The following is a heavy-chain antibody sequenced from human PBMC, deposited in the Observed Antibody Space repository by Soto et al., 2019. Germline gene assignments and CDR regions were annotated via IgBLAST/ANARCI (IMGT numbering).Heavy chain of an antibody. CDR1: GGSISRYY. D-gene: IGHD2-15*01. J-gene: IGHJ5*02. V-gene: IGHV4-59*08. Sequence: PSETLSLTCTVSGGSISRYYWSWIRQPPGKGLEWIGYIYYSGSTYYNPSLKSRVTISVDTSKNQFSLKLSSVTAADTAVYYCARRQSSPWFDPWGQGTLVTVSS. CDR3: ARRQSSPWFDP. CDR2: IYYSGST.